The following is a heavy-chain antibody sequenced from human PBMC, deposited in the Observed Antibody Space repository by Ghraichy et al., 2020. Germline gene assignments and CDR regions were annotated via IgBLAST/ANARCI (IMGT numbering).Heavy chain of an antibody. J-gene: IGHJ5*02. D-gene: IGHD2-2*03. V-gene: IGHV4-34*01. CDR1: GGSFSGYY. CDR2: INHSGST. CDR3: AREAGYCSSTSCQYWFDP. Sequence: SETLSLTCAVYGGSFSGYYWSWIRQPPGKGLEWIGEINHSGSTNYNPSLKSRVTISVDTSKNQFSLKLSSVTAADTAVYYCAREAGYCSSTSCQYWFDPWGQGTLVTVSS.